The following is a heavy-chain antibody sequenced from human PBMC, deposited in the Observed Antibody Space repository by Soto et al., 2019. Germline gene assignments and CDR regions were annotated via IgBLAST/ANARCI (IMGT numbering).Heavy chain of an antibody. Sequence: QVQLVESGGGGVQPGRSLRLSCAASGFTFSYYSMHWVRQAPGKGLEWVAVISYDGSNKYYADSVKGRFIISRDNSKNRLYLQMNSLRAEDTAVYYCAKGPPLDYWGQGTLVTVSS. CDR2: ISYDGSNK. V-gene: IGHV3-30*18. CDR1: GFTFSYYS. J-gene: IGHJ4*02. CDR3: AKGPPLDY.